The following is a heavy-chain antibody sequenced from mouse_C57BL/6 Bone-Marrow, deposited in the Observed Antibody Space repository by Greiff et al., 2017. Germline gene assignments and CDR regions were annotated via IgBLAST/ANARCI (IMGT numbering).Heavy chain of an antibody. V-gene: IGHV5-4*01. CDR2: ISDGGSYT. J-gene: IGHJ2*01. D-gene: IGHD1-1*01. CDR1: GFTFSSYA. CDR3: AIAAVVPFGY. Sequence: VQLKESGGGLVKPGGSLKLSCAASGFTFSSYAMSWVRQTPEKRLEWVATISDGGSYTYYPDNVKGRLTISRDTAKNNLYLQMSPLKSEHTAMFLCAIAAVVPFGYWGQSTTLPVAS.